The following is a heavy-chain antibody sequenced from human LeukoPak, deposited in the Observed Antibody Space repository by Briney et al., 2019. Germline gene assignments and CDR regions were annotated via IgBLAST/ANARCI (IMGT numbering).Heavy chain of an antibody. D-gene: IGHD3-10*01. CDR2: INPSGGST. CDR3: ARDFLIRRGYMDV. V-gene: IGHV1-46*01. CDR1: GYTFTSYY. J-gene: IGHJ6*03. Sequence: ASVKVSCKASGYTFTSYYMHWVRQAPGQGLEWMGIINPSGGSTSYAQKFQGRVTMTRDMSTSTVYMELSSLRSEDTAVYYCARDFLIRRGYMDVWGKGTTVTVSS.